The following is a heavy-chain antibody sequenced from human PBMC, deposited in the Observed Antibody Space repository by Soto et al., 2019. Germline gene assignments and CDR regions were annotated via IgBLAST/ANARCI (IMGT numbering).Heavy chain of an antibody. CDR3: ARDLDVVPVRNLGY. D-gene: IGHD2-21*01. CDR1: GYTFNSYG. CDR2: VSTHTGNT. Sequence: QVQLVQSGAEMKRPGASVRVSCKASGYTFNSYGINWVRQAPGRGLEWVGWVSTHTGNTHYAQNFQSRVSMTTDKSATTSYLELRSLRSDDTAIYYCARDLDVVPVRNLGYWGQGTRVTVSS. V-gene: IGHV1-18*01. J-gene: IGHJ4*02.